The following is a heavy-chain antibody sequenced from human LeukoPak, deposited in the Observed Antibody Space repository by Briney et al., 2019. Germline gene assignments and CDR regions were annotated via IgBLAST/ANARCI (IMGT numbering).Heavy chain of an antibody. J-gene: IGHJ4*02. CDR1: GYSFTSYW. D-gene: IGHD6-19*01. CDR2: IDPSDSYT. V-gene: IGHV5-10-1*01. CDR3: TRPSSGWYVLDY. Sequence: GESLKISCKGSGYSFTSYWISWVRQMPGRGLEWMGRIDPSDSYTNYSPSFQGHVTISADKSISTAYLQWSSLKASDTAMYYCTRPSSGWYVLDYWGQGTLVTVSS.